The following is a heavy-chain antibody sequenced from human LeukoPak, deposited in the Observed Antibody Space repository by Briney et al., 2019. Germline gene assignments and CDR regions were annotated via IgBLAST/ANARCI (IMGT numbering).Heavy chain of an antibody. CDR1: GFTFSSYS. V-gene: IGHV3-21*01. CDR3: ARAVEMATSYYGMDV. Sequence: PGGSLRLSCAASGFTFSSYSMNWVRQAPGKGLEWVSSISSSSSYIYYADSVKGRFTISRDNAKNSPYLQMNSLRAEDTAVYYCARAVEMATSYYGMDVWGQGTTVTVSS. J-gene: IGHJ6*02. D-gene: IGHD5-24*01. CDR2: ISSSSSYI.